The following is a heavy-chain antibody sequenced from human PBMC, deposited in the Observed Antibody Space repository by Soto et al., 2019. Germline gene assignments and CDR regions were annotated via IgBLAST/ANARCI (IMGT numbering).Heavy chain of an antibody. CDR3: ARGRGTIIAAAGRRAPFADKSSWFDP. CDR2: INPNSGGT. D-gene: IGHD6-13*01. V-gene: IGHV1-2*04. CDR1: GYTFTGYY. Sequence: ASVKVSCKASGYTFTGYYMHWVRQAPGQGLEWMGWINPNSGGTNYAQKFQGWVTMTRDTSISTAYMELSRLRSDDTAVYYCARGRGTIIAAAGRRAPFADKSSWFDPWGQGTLVTVSS. J-gene: IGHJ5*02.